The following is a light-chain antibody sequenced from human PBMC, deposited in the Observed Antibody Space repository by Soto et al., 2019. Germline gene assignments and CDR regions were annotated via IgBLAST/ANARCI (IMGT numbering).Light chain of an antibody. J-gene: IGKJ1*01. CDR1: QSVSSSY. CDR2: GAS. CDR3: HQYGCSPMS. Sequence: EIVLTQSPGTLSLSPGERATLSCRASQSVSSSYLAWYQQKPGQAPRLLIYGASSRATGIPDRFSGSGSGTDFTLTISRLEPEDFAVYYCHQYGCSPMSLGQGTNVEIK. V-gene: IGKV3-20*01.